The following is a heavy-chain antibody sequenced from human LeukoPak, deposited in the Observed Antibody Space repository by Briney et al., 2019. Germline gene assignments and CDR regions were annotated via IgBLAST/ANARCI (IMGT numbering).Heavy chain of an antibody. D-gene: IGHD3-22*01. CDR3: ARGPYYYDRSGYADT. CDR2: IIPMLGIA. Sequence: ASVKVSCKASGGTFSSYTITWVRQAPGQGLDWMGMIIPMLGIANYAQKFQGRVTITADKSTSTAYMEMSSLRSEDTAVYYCARGPYYYDRSGYADTWGQGTLVTVSS. J-gene: IGHJ5*02. CDR1: GGTFSSYT. V-gene: IGHV1-69*02.